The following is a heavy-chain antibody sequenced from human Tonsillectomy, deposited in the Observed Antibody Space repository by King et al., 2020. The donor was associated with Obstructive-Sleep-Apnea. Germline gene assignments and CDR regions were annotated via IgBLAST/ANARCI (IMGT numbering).Heavy chain of an antibody. CDR2: IYPGDSDT. CDR1: GYSFTSYW. Sequence: QLVQSGAEVKKPGESLKISCKGSGYSFTSYWIGWVRQMPGKGLEWMGIIYPGDSDTRYTPSFQGQVTISADKSISTAYLQWSSLKASDTAMYYCARQGEVRTAIVSPIDYWGQGTLVTVSS. D-gene: IGHD5-18*01. V-gene: IGHV5-51*01. J-gene: IGHJ4*02. CDR3: ARQGEVRTAIVSPIDY.